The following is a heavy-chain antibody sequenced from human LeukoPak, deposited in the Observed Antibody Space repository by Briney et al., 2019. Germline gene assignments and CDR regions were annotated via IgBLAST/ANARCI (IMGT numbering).Heavy chain of an antibody. V-gene: IGHV1-46*01. CDR3: ARAGGSYRFDY. CDR2: INPSGGST. D-gene: IGHD1-26*01. CDR1: GYTFTSYY. J-gene: IGHJ4*02. Sequence: ASVKVSCKASGYTFTSYYMHWVRQAPGQGLEWMGIINPSGGSTSYAQKFQGRVTMARDMSTSTVYMELSSLRSDDTAVYYCARAGGSYRFDYWGQGTLVTVSS.